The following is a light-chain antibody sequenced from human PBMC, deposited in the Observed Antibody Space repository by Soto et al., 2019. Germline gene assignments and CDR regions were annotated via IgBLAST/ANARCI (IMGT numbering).Light chain of an antibody. CDR1: QSISNF. CDR2: DAS. Sequence: EIVLTQSPATVSLSPGDRATLSCRASQSISNFLAWYQQNPGQAPRLLVYDASVRATGIPDRFSGSGSGTDFTLTISRLEPEDFALYYCQQRSNWPPFTFGPGTKVDIK. J-gene: IGKJ3*01. V-gene: IGKV3-11*01. CDR3: QQRSNWPPFT.